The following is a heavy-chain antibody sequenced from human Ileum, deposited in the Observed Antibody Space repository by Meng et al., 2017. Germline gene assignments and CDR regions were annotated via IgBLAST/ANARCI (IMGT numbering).Heavy chain of an antibody. D-gene: IGHD3-16*01. Sequence: QVLLRELGKRLVKPWGILSLAGAVSGVSITTYYLNLCRQTPGKGLGWIGNIFDNGSPKYNPSLKSRVTMSLDTSKNPFYLNLASVTAADTAVYYCARSVWGRAAPDWGQGTLVTVSS. CDR3: ARSVWGRAAPD. CDR2: IFDNGSP. CDR1: GVSITTYY. V-gene: IGHV4-59*01. J-gene: IGHJ4*02.